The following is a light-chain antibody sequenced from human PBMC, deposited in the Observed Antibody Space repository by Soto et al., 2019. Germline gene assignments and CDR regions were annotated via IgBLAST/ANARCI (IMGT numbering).Light chain of an antibody. Sequence: SYELTQPPSVSVAPGKTARITCGGDNIGSKSVHWYQQKPGQAPVLVIYSDSGRPSGIPERFSGSNSGNTATLTISRVEAGDEADYYCQVWDSSSDHYVFGTGTKLTVL. J-gene: IGLJ1*01. CDR2: SDS. CDR3: QVWDSSSDHYV. V-gene: IGLV3-21*04. CDR1: NIGSKS.